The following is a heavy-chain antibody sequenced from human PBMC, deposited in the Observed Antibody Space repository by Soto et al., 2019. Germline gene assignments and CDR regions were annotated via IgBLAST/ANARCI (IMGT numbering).Heavy chain of an antibody. CDR1: GYILDRYY. CDR3: TRDSYEDYYFDY. Sequence: VKVSCKAFGYILDRYYMHWVREAPGQGLEWMGIMNPGGVIMTYAQRFQGRVTMTRDSSTSTVSMELSSLRSDDTAVYYCTRDSYEDYYFDYWGQGTLVTVSS. V-gene: IGHV1-46*02. D-gene: IGHD4-17*01. J-gene: IGHJ4*02. CDR2: MNPGGVIM.